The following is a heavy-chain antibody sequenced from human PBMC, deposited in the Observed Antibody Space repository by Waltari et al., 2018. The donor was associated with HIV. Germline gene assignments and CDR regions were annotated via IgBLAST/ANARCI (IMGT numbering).Heavy chain of an antibody. CDR2: IYRSGTT. Sequence: QVQLQESGPGLVKPSETLSLTCAVSGYSISSGYYWAWLRQPPGKGLEWIGTIYRSGTTYYNPSLKSRVAISVDTSKNQFSLKLNFVTAADTAVYYCAREDSTLTHFDYWGQGTLVTVSS. J-gene: IGHJ4*02. D-gene: IGHD6-13*01. CDR1: GYSISSGYY. V-gene: IGHV4-38-2*02. CDR3: AREDSTLTHFDY.